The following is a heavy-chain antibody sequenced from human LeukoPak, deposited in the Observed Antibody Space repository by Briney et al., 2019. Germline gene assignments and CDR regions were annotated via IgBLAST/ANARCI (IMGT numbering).Heavy chain of an antibody. Sequence: GGSLRLSCAASGFTFSDYYMNWIRQTPERGLEWVSSISSSSSTIHYADSVKGRFTISRDNAKNSLFLQMNSLTAEDTAIYYCARRNIAATYYFDCWGQGTLVTVSS. CDR1: GFTFSDYY. CDR3: ARRNIAATYYFDC. D-gene: IGHD2-15*01. J-gene: IGHJ4*02. CDR2: ISSSSSTI. V-gene: IGHV3-11*01.